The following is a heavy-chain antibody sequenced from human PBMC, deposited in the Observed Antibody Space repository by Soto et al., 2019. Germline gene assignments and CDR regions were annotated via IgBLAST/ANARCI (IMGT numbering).Heavy chain of an antibody. CDR1: GFTFDDYA. Sequence: EVQLVESGGTLVQPGGSLRLSCAASGFTFDDYAMHWVRQPPGKGLEWVSGISWNSGSIGYADSVKGRFTISRDNAKNSLYLQMNSLRAEDTALYYCAKDIGSWGQGTLVTVSS. V-gene: IGHV3-9*01. CDR3: AKDIGS. J-gene: IGHJ4*02. CDR2: ISWNSGSI.